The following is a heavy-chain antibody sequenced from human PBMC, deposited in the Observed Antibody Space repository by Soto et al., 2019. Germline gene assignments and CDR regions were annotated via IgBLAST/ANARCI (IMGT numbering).Heavy chain of an antibody. D-gene: IGHD3-22*01. V-gene: IGHV3-30*18. CDR3: AKGRYYDSSGPGY. Sequence: GGSLRLSCAASGFTFSSYGMHWVRQAPGKGLEWVAVISYDGSNKYYADSVKGRFTTSRDNSKNTLYLQMNSLRAEDTAVYYCAKGRYYDSSGPGYWGQGTLVTVSS. CDR2: ISYDGSNK. J-gene: IGHJ4*02. CDR1: GFTFSSYG.